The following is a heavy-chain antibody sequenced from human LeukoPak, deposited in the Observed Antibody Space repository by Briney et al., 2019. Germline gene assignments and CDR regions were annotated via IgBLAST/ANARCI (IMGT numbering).Heavy chain of an antibody. CDR2: FYFSGST. CDR1: GGSINTSSYY. D-gene: IGHD5-18*01. J-gene: IGHJ4*02. V-gene: IGHV4-39*01. Sequence: ASETLPLTCTVSGGSINTSSYYWGWIRQPPGKGLEWIGSFYFSGSTYYSPSLKSRVTISVDTSKNQFSLKLSSVTAADTAVYYCARQPSRIQFDYWGQGTLVTVSS. CDR3: ARQPSRIQFDY.